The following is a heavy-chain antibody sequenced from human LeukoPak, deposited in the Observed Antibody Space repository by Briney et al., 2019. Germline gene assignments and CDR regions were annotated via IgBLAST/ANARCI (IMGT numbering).Heavy chain of an antibody. V-gene: IGHV4-4*07. CDR2: IYPGESIYASENT. Sequence: PSETLSLTCSVSGVSISAYYWSWIRQPAGKGLEWIGRIYPGESIYASENTNYNPSLKSRVTISVDTSKNQFSLKLSSVTAADTAVYYCARDDRQWFDPWGQGTLVTVSS. CDR3: ARDDRQWFDP. J-gene: IGHJ5*02. CDR1: GVSISAYY.